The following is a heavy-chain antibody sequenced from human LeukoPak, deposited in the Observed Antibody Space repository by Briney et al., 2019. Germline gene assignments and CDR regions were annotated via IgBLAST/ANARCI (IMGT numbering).Heavy chain of an antibody. CDR1: GFTFSSYW. Sequence: GGSLRLSCAASGFTFSSYWMSWVRQAPGKGLEWVANIKQDGSEKYYVDSVKGRFTISRDNAKNSLYLQMNSLRAEDTAVYYCARIKGAYGDYEIGPFDYWGQETLVTVSS. CDR2: IKQDGSEK. J-gene: IGHJ4*02. CDR3: ARIKGAYGDYEIGPFDY. D-gene: IGHD4-17*01. V-gene: IGHV3-7*01.